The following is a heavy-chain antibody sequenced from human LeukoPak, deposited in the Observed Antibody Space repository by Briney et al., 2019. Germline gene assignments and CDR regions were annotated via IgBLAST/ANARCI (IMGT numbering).Heavy chain of an antibody. V-gene: IGHV5-51*01. J-gene: IGHJ5*02. D-gene: IGHD3-10*01. CDR3: ARLTGDWFDP. CDR1: GYNFTIYW. Sequence: GESLKISCKGSGYNFTIYWIGRVRQMPGKGLEWMGIIFPGDSDTTYSPSFQGQVTISADKSISTAYLQWSSLKASDTAMYYCARLTGDWFDPWGQGTLVTVSS. CDR2: IFPGDSDT.